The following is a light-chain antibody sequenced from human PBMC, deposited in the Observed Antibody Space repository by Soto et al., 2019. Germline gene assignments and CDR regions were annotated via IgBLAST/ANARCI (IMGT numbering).Light chain of an antibody. V-gene: IGKV1-9*01. CDR2: AAS. Sequence: DIQLTQSPSFLSASVGDRVTITCRASQDISSHLAWYQQKPGKAPKLLIYAASTLQSGVPSGFGGSGSGTYFTRTITSLQPEDFATYYCQQVKTYPLTFGGGTKVEIK. CDR1: QDISSH. J-gene: IGKJ4*01. CDR3: QQVKTYPLT.